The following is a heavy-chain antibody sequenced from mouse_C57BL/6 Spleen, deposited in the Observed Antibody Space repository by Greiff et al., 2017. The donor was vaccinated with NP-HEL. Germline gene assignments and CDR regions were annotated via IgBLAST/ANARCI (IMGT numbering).Heavy chain of an antibody. CDR2: INYDGSST. Sequence: EVQLVESEGGLVQPGSSMKLSCTASGFTFSDYYMAWVRQVPEKGLEWVANINYDGSSTYYLDSLKSRFIISRDNAKNILYLQMSSLKSEDTATYYCAREGSRGLDYWGQGTTLTVSS. V-gene: IGHV5-16*01. CDR3: AREGSRGLDY. CDR1: GFTFSDYY. J-gene: IGHJ2*01. D-gene: IGHD1-1*01.